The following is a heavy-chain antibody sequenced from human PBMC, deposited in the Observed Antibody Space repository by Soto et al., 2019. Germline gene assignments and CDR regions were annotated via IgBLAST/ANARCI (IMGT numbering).Heavy chain of an antibody. CDR1: GYIFTSYV. CDR3: ARGEDSTGYYTARFDP. J-gene: IGHJ5*02. D-gene: IGHD3-22*01. CDR2: INAGNSDT. Sequence: DSVQVSCKASGYIFTSYVIHWVRQAPGQSLEWMGWINAGNSDTQYSQKFQGRVTITRDTSATTAYMELSSLRSEDTAVYYCARGEDSTGYYTARFDPWVQGTLVTVSA. V-gene: IGHV1-3*01.